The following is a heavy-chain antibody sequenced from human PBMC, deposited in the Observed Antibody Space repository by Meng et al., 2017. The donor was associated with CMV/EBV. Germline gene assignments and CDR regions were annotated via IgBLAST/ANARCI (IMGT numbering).Heavy chain of an antibody. CDR1: GITFSDFL. D-gene: IGHD3-16*01. CDR2: IGQDGSDK. CDR3: AAGFWGA. Sequence: GVLKISCTVSGITFSDFLMGWFRQAPGKGLAWVANIGQDGSDKNYVDSVKGRFTISRDNAKNSLYLQMNSLRVEDTAVYYCAAGFWGAWGQGTTVTVSS. J-gene: IGHJ6*02. V-gene: IGHV3-7*01.